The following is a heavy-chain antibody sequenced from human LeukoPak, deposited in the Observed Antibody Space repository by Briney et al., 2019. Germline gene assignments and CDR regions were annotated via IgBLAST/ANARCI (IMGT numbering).Heavy chain of an antibody. D-gene: IGHD1-26*01. CDR2: TRKKTNSYTT. Sequence: PGGSLRLSCAASGFTFSNSAMTWVRQVPGKGLEWVGRTRKKTNSYTTEYAASVKGRFTISRDDSKNSLYLQMNSLKAEDTAVYYCTRVVLVGTTYSYFDYWGQGTLVTVSS. CDR3: TRVVLVGTTYSYFDY. J-gene: IGHJ4*02. CDR1: GFTFSNSA. V-gene: IGHV3-72*01.